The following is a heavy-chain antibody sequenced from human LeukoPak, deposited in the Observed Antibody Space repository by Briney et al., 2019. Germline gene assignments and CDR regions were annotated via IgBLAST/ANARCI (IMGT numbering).Heavy chain of an antibody. Sequence: PGGSLRLSCAASGFTFSSYEMNWVRQAPGKGLEWVSYISSSGSTIYYADSVKGRFTISRDNAKNSLYLQMNSLRAEDTALYYCAKSPNPSIVGATSWFDYWGQGTLVTVSS. D-gene: IGHD1-26*01. V-gene: IGHV3-48*03. CDR2: ISSSGSTI. CDR3: AKSPNPSIVGATSWFDY. CDR1: GFTFSSYE. J-gene: IGHJ4*02.